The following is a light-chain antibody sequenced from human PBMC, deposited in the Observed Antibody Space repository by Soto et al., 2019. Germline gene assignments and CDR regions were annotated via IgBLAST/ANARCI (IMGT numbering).Light chain of an antibody. V-gene: IGLV2-14*03. CDR2: DVS. CDR1: SNDVGGYEY. Sequence: QSVLTQPASVSGSPGQSITISCTGTSNDVGGYEYVSWYQQYPGKAPKLLIFDVSNRPSGVSDRFSGYKSGNTASLTISGPQVEDEAEYHCSSYTSSSIYVFGSGTKVTVL. CDR3: SSYTSSSIYV. J-gene: IGLJ1*01.